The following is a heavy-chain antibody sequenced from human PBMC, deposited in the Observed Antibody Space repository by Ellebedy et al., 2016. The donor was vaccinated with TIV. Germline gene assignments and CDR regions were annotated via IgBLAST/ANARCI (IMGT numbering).Heavy chain of an antibody. V-gene: IGHV4-59*01. CDR3: ARGAPFPYYFDS. CDR1: GGFISNYY. J-gene: IGHJ4*02. Sequence: MPSETLSLTCAVSGGFISNYYWTWIRQSPETGLEWIGYIYHSGSNGSNPSLKSRVTISVDTPKNQFSLGLNSVTAADTAVYYCARGAPFPYYFDSWGQGLLVTVSS. CDR2: IYHSGSN.